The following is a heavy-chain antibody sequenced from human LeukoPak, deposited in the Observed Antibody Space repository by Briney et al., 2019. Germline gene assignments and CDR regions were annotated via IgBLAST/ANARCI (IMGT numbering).Heavy chain of an antibody. CDR1: GVSINTYF. J-gene: IGHJ4*02. Sequence: PSETLSLTCTVSGVSINTYFWTWIRQPPGKGLEWIGYIYYSGNTNYNPSLKSRVTISVDTSKNQFSLKLSSVTAADTAVYYCAREYCSGGSCYFDYWGQGTLVTVSS. D-gene: IGHD2-15*01. CDR3: AREYCSGGSCYFDY. V-gene: IGHV4-59*08. CDR2: IYYSGNT.